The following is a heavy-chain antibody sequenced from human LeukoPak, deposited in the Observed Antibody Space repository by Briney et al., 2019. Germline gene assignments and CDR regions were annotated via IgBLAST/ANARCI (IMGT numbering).Heavy chain of an antibody. CDR1: GFTFSSYA. Sequence: PGGSLRLSCAASGFTFSSYAMSLVRQAPGKGLEWVSAISGSGGSTYYAGSVKGRFTISRDNSKNTLYLQMNSLRAEDTAVYYCAMYYYDSSGYSKSYYFDYWGQGTLVTVSS. D-gene: IGHD3-22*01. V-gene: IGHV3-23*01. J-gene: IGHJ4*02. CDR3: AMYYYDSSGYSKSYYFDY. CDR2: ISGSGGST.